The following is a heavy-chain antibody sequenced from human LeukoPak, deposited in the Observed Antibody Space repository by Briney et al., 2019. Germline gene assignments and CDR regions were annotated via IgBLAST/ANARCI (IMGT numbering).Heavy chain of an antibody. CDR2: IQYDGNTI. J-gene: IGHJ4*02. D-gene: IGHD2/OR15-2a*01. V-gene: IGHV3-30*02. Sequence: GGSLRLSCVASGFTYSHNGMHWVRQAPGKGLEWVAFIQYDGNTIFYADSVKGRFTISRDNAKNTLYLQMNSLRAEDTAVYYCARDWFHAIDYWGQGTLVTVSS. CDR3: ARDWFHAIDY. CDR1: GFTYSHNG.